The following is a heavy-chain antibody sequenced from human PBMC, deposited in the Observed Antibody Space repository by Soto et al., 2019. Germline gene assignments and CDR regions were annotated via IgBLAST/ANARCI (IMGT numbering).Heavy chain of an antibody. J-gene: IGHJ4*02. Sequence: LRLSCAASGFTFSTYAMSWVRQAPGKGLEWVSAISGSGGNSTFYGDSVKGRFTISRDNSKNTLYLEMSSLGAEDTAVYYCAKGGGSCCFDCWGQGTLVTVSS. CDR2: ISGSGGNST. V-gene: IGHV3-23*01. D-gene: IGHD2-15*01. CDR3: AKGGGSCCFDC. CDR1: GFTFSTYA.